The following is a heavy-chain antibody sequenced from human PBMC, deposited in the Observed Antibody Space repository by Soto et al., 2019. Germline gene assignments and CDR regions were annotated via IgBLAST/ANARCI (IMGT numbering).Heavy chain of an antibody. CDR1: GGSIRSYY. V-gene: IGHV4-4*07. D-gene: IGHD6-19*01. CDR3: AIGSGWQDMDY. CDR2: SYSSGNT. Sequence: PSETLSLTCTVSGGSIRSYYLTWIRQPAGKRLEWIGRSYSSGNTDYNPSLKSRVTMSADTSKNQFSLKLSSVTAADTAVYYCAIGSGWQDMDYWGQGTLVTVSS. J-gene: IGHJ4*02.